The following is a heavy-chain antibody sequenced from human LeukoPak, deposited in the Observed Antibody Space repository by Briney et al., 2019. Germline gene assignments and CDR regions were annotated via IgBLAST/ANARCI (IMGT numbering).Heavy chain of an antibody. Sequence: GGSLRLSCAASGFTVSNNYMSWVRQAPGKGLEWVSVIHSGGTTNYADSVQGRFTISRDNSKTTVYLHMNSLRAEDTAMYYCARDSDSGYGPFASWGQGTLVTVPS. J-gene: IGHJ4*02. CDR1: GFTVSNNY. D-gene: IGHD5-12*01. V-gene: IGHV3-53*01. CDR3: ARDSDSGYGPFAS. CDR2: IHSGGTT.